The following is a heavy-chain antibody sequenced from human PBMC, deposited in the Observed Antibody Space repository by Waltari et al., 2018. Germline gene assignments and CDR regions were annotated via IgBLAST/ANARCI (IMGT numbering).Heavy chain of an antibody. CDR3: AKAIKGYNSAWFDY. J-gene: IGHJ5*01. D-gene: IGHD3-3*01. Sequence: EVQLLESGGGLVQPGGSLRLSCAASGFSFSGYAMNWARQAPGKGLEWVSAISGSGSTPFYADSVKGRFTISRDNSKNTVFLQMNSLRAEETAVYYCAKAIKGYNSAWFDYWGQGTLVTVSS. CDR2: ISGSGSTP. V-gene: IGHV3-23*01. CDR1: GFSFSGYA.